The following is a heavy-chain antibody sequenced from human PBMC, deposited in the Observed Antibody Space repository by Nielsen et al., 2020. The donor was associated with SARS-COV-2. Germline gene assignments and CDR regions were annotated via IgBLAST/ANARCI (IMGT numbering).Heavy chain of an antibody. CDR3: ARVGAYCSGGSCLGLHYYYYMDV. V-gene: IGHV4-30-4*02. Sequence: SETLSLTCTVSGGSISSGDYYWSWIRQPPGKGLEWIGYIYYSGSTYYNPSLKSRVTISVDTSKNQFSLKLSSVTAADTAVYYCARVGAYCSGGSCLGLHYYYYMDVWGKGTTVTVSS. CDR1: GGSISSGDYY. D-gene: IGHD2-15*01. CDR2: IYYSGST. J-gene: IGHJ6*03.